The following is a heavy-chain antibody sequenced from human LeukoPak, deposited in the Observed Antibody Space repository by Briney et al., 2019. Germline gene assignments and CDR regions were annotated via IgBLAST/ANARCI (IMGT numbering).Heavy chain of an antibody. CDR1: GFTFDDYG. J-gene: IGHJ3*02. Sequence: GGSLRLSCAASGFTFDDYGMSWVRQAPGKGLEWVSAISGSGGSTYYADSVKGRFTISRDNSKNTLYLQMNSLRAEDTAVYYCAKLLSTIVVVTAAFDIWGQGTMVTVSS. D-gene: IGHD2-21*02. CDR2: ISGSGGST. CDR3: AKLLSTIVVVTAAFDI. V-gene: IGHV3-23*01.